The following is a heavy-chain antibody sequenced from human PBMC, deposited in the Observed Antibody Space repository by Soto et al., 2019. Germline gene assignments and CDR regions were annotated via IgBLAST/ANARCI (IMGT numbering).Heavy chain of an antibody. V-gene: IGHV3-30*18. J-gene: IGHJ6*02. CDR1: GFTFSSYG. Sequence: GSLRLSCAASGFTFSSYGMHWVRQAPGKGLEWVAVISYDGSNKYYADSVKGRFTISRDNSKNTLYLQMNSLRAEDTAVYYCAKDSRVYDFWSGYYGYGMDVWGQGTTVTVSS. D-gene: IGHD3-3*01. CDR2: ISYDGSNK. CDR3: AKDSRVYDFWSGYYGYGMDV.